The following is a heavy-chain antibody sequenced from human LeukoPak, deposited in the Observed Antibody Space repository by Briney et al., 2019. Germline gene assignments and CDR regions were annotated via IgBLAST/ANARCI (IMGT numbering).Heavy chain of an antibody. CDR1: GGSISSGNYY. Sequence: PSETLPLTCTVSGGSISSGNYYWTWIRQSAGKRLEWIGRIYTSRVTTYNPSLKSRVTISLDTSRNQFSLRLTSVTAADTAVYYCARAGGVLGYFDLWGQGTLVTVSS. V-gene: IGHV4-61*02. J-gene: IGHJ4*02. CDR3: ARAGGVLGYFDL. CDR2: IYTSRVT. D-gene: IGHD3-10*01.